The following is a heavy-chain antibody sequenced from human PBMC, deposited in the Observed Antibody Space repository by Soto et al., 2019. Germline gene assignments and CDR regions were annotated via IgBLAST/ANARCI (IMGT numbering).Heavy chain of an antibody. D-gene: IGHD6-6*01. CDR3: ARVPGIAARHPFDY. Sequence: ASVKVSCKASGYTFTSCGISWVRQATGQGLEWMGWISAYNGNTNYAQKLQGRVTMTTDTSTSTAYMELRSLRSDDTAVYYCARVPGIAARHPFDYWGQGTLVTVSS. CDR2: ISAYNGNT. J-gene: IGHJ4*02. CDR1: GYTFTSCG. V-gene: IGHV1-18*01.